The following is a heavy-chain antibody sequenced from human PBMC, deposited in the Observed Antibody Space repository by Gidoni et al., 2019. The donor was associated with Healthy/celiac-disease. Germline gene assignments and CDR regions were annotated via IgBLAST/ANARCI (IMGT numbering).Heavy chain of an antibody. CDR3: ARLMVVAATPWAFDI. CDR1: GGSISSRSYY. CDR2: IYYSGST. J-gene: IGHJ3*02. Sequence: QLQLQESGPGLVKPSETLSLTCTVPGGSISSRSYYWGWLRQPPGKGLEWIGSIYYSGSTYYNPSLKSRVTISVDTSKNQFSLKLSSVTAADTAVYYCARLMVVAATPWAFDIWGQGTMVTVSS. D-gene: IGHD2-15*01. V-gene: IGHV4-39*01.